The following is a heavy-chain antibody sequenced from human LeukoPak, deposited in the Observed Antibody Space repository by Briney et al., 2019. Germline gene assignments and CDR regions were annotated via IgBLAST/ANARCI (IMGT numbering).Heavy chain of an antibody. CDR3: AKDLTSTLIYYMDV. V-gene: IGHV3-9*01. CDR1: GFTFDDYA. D-gene: IGHD1-14*01. CDR2: ISWNSGNI. J-gene: IGHJ6*03. Sequence: GGSLRLSCAASGFTFDDYAMYWVRQAPGKGLEWVSGISWNSGNIGYADSVKGRFTISRDNAKNSLYLQMNSLRAEDTALYYCAKDLTSTLIYYMDVWGKGTAVTISS.